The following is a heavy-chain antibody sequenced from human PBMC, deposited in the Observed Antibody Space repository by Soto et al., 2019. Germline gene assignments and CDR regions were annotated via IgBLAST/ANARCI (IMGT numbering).Heavy chain of an antibody. Sequence: ASVKVSCKASGYTFTSYYMHWVRQAPGQGLEWMGIINPSGGSTSYAQKFQGRVTMTRDTSTSTAYMELSSLRSEDTAVYYCAREYSSSSLPNYFDYWGQGTLVTVSS. CDR2: INPSGGST. J-gene: IGHJ4*02. V-gene: IGHV1-46*01. CDR3: AREYSSSSLPNYFDY. CDR1: GYTFTSYY. D-gene: IGHD6-6*01.